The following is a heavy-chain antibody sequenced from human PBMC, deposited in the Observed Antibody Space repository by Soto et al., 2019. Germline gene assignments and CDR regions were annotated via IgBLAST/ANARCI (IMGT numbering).Heavy chain of an antibody. J-gene: IGHJ4*02. V-gene: IGHV3-23*01. Sequence: EVQLLGSGGGLVQPGGSRRVSCAASGFTFSNYAMSWVPQAPGKGLEWVSTISGSGDSTYYADSVKGRFTMSRDNSKNTLYLQMNSLRAEDTAVYYCASKLTFGGSSDYWGQGTLVAVSS. CDR3: ASKLTFGGSSDY. D-gene: IGHD2-15*01. CDR2: ISGSGDST. CDR1: GFTFSNYA.